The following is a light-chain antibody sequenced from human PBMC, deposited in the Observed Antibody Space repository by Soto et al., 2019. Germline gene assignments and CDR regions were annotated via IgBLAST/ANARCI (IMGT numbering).Light chain of an antibody. CDR2: GNR. CDR3: QAYDYSLTASV. V-gene: IGLV1-40*01. CDR1: TSNLGAGYD. Sequence: QSVLTQPPSVSGAPGQRVTLSCTGNTSNLGAGYDVHWYQQLPGAAPKLVIFGNRNRPSGVPERFSGPKSGTSASLAITGLQAEDEADYYCQAYDYSLTASVFGGGTKLTVL. J-gene: IGLJ3*02.